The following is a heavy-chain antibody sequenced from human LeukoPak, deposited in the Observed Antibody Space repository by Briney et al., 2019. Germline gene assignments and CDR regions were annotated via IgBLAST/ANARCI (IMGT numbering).Heavy chain of an antibody. J-gene: IGHJ4*02. CDR2: ISYDGSNR. CDR3: ARDYYYDSSGYWDYYFDY. Sequence: GGSLRLSCAASGFTFSSYGMHWVRQAPGKGLEWVALISYDGSNRYYPDSVKGRFTISRDNSKNTLYLEMNSLRAEDTAVYYCARDYYYDSSGYWDYYFDYWGQGTLVSVSS. D-gene: IGHD3-22*01. V-gene: IGHV3-30*03. CDR1: GFTFSSYG.